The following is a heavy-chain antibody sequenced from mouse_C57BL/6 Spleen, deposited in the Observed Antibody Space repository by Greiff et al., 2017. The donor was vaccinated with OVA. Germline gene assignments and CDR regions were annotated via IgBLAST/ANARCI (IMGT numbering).Heavy chain of an antibody. J-gene: IGHJ3*01. V-gene: IGHV1-80*01. CDR1: GYAFSSYW. CDR3: ARPHYGSSSSWFAY. CDR2: IYPGDGDT. Sequence: QVQLQQSGAELVKPGASVKISCKASGYAFSSYWMNWVKQRPGKGLEWIGQIYPGDGDTNYNGKFKGKATLTADKSSSTAYMQLSSLTSEDSAVYFCARPHYGSSSSWFAYWGQGTLVTVSA. D-gene: IGHD1-1*01.